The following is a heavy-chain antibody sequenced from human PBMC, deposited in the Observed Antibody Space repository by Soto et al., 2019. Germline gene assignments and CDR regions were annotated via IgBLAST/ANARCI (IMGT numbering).Heavy chain of an antibody. V-gene: IGHV3-21*01. CDR3: ARVEEIVVVPAELVY. D-gene: IGHD2-2*01. CDR2: ISSSSSYI. CDR1: GFTFSSYS. J-gene: IGHJ4*02. Sequence: GGSLRLSCAASGFTFSSYSMNWVRQAPGKGLGWVSSISSSSSYIYYADSVKGRFTISRDNAKNSLYLQMNSLRAEDTAVYYCARVEEIVVVPAELVYWGQGTLVTVSS.